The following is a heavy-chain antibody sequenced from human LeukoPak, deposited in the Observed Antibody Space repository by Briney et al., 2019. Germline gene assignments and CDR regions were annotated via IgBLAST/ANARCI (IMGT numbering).Heavy chain of an antibody. V-gene: IGHV3-30*04. Sequence: GGSLRLSCSASGFTPTTYAIHWVRQAPGKGLEWVAVISHDGSHKYYADSVKGRFTISRDNSKNTLYLQMNSLRAEDTAVYYCAKDRGRAFYYGSGNYFAKASDYWGQGTLVTVSS. D-gene: IGHD3-10*01. CDR3: AKDRGRAFYYGSGNYFAKASDY. J-gene: IGHJ4*02. CDR1: GFTPTTYA. CDR2: ISHDGSHK.